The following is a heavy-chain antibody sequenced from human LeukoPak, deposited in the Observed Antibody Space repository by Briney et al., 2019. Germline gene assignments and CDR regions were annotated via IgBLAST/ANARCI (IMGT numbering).Heavy chain of an antibody. Sequence: GGPLRLSCAASGFTFSSYGMHWVRQAPGKGLEWVAFIRYDGSNKYYADSVKGRFTISRDNSKNTLYLQMNSLRAEDTAVYYCAKDMRVTMIVVAQMEFDYWVQGTLVTVSS. CDR3: AKDMRVTMIVVAQMEFDY. D-gene: IGHD3-22*01. V-gene: IGHV3-30*02. J-gene: IGHJ4*02. CDR1: GFTFSSYG. CDR2: IRYDGSNK.